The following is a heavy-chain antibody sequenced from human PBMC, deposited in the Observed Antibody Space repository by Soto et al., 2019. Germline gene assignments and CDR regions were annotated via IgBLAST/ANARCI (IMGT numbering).Heavy chain of an antibody. Sequence: QVQLQESGPGLVKPSGTLSLTCAVSGGSISSSNWWSWVRQPPGMRLEWIGETHHSGTTNYNPSRKLRXXIXVVXSKNQFSLKRSSVTAADTALYYCAREGSGSSFFDYWGQGTLVTVSS. CDR3: AREGSGSSFFDY. CDR1: GGSISSSNW. CDR2: THHSGTT. D-gene: IGHD3-10*01. V-gene: IGHV4-4*02. J-gene: IGHJ4*02.